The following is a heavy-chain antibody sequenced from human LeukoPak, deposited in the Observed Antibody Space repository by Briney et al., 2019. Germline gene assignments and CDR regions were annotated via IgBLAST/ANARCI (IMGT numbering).Heavy chain of an antibody. V-gene: IGHV4-39*07. J-gene: IGHJ4*02. CDR2: IYYSGST. CDR1: GGSISSSSYY. D-gene: IGHD3-10*01. Sequence: ASETLSLTCTVSGGSISSSSYYWGWIRQPPGKGLEWIGSIYYSGSTYYNPSLKSRVTISVDTSKNQFSLKLSSVTAADAAVYYCARPGPMVRGLYYFDYWGQGTLVTVSS. CDR3: ARPGPMVRGLYYFDY.